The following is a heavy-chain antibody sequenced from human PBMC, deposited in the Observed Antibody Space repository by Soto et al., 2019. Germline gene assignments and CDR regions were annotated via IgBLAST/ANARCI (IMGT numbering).Heavy chain of an antibody. V-gene: IGHV6-1*01. CDR3: ARTTSVFDY. CDR1: GDSVSSKSSA. Sequence: SQTLSLTCAISGDSVSSKSSAWNWIRHSPSRGLELLGRTYYRSRWYNEYAVSVKSRITISPDTSKNQFSLQLSSVTPEDTAVYYCARTTSVFDYWGQGTKVTISS. J-gene: IGHJ4*02. D-gene: IGHD1-1*01. CDR2: TYYRSRWYN.